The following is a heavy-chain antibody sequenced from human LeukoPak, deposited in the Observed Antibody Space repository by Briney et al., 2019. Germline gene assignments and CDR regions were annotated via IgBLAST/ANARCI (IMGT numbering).Heavy chain of an antibody. CDR2: IYYTGSS. J-gene: IGHJ5*02. CDR3: ARENYCTNGVCWAFDP. V-gene: IGHV4-39*07. Sequence: SETLSLTCTVSGGSISSSDYYWGWIRQPPGKGLEWIGNIYYTGSSSYNSSLKSRATISVDTSKNQFSLQLSSVAAADTAVYYCARENYCTNGVCWAFDPWGQGTLVTVSS. CDR1: GGSISSSDYY. D-gene: IGHD2-8*01.